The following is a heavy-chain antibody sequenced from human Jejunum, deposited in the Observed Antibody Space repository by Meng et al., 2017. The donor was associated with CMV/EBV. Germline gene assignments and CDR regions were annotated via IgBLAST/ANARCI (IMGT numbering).Heavy chain of an antibody. V-gene: IGHV1-46*01. Sequence: SGYTFTSHWIHWVRQAPGQGLAWMGIINPSGGMTTYAQKFQGRVIISRDTSTNTVYMDLSSLRSEDTAVYYCARDNSIAAAGTWWFDPWGQGTLVTVSS. CDR1: GYTFTSHW. CDR2: INPSGGMT. J-gene: IGHJ5*02. CDR3: ARDNSIAAAGTWWFDP. D-gene: IGHD6-13*01.